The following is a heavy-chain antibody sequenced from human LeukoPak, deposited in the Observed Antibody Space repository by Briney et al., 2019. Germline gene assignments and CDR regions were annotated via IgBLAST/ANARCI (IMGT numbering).Heavy chain of an antibody. D-gene: IGHD2-2*01. Sequence: ASVKVSCKASGYTFTCYYMHWVRQAPGQGLEWMGWINPNSGGTNYAQKFQGRVTMTRDTSISTAYMELSRLRSDDTAVYYCAREVRNFCSSTSCTTYYYYGMDVWGQGTTVTVSS. J-gene: IGHJ6*02. CDR1: GYTFTCYY. CDR3: AREVRNFCSSTSCTTYYYYGMDV. V-gene: IGHV1-2*02. CDR2: INPNSGGT.